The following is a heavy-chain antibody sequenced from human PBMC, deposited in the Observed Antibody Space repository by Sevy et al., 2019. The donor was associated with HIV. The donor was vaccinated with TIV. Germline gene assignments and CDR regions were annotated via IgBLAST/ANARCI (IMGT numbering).Heavy chain of an antibody. Sequence: GESLKISCAASGFTFSSYGMHWVRQAPGKGLEWVAVIWYDGSNKYYADSVKGRFTISRDNSKNTLYLQMSSLRAEDTAVYYCARKRSGAIGYYFDYWGQGTLVTVSS. V-gene: IGHV3-33*01. CDR1: GFTFSSYG. D-gene: IGHD1-26*01. J-gene: IGHJ4*02. CDR2: IWYDGSNK. CDR3: ARKRSGAIGYYFDY.